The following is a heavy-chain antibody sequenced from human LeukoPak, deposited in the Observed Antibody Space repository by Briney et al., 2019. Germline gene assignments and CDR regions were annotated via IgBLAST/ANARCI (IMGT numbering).Heavy chain of an antibody. CDR1: GFTFSTYW. Sequence: GGSLRLSCAASGFTFSTYWMSWVRQAPGKGLEWVANINQDGSATNYVASAKGRFIVSRDNAKNSVFLQMSSLRAEDTAVYYCAIAAGWEQAYWGQGTLVTVSS. V-gene: IGHV3-7*01. CDR2: INQDGSAT. CDR3: AIAAGWEQAY. D-gene: IGHD1-26*01. J-gene: IGHJ4*02.